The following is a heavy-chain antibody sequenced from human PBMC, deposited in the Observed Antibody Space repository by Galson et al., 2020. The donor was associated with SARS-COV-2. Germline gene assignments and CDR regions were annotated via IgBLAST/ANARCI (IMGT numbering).Heavy chain of an antibody. CDR3: ARGQSSSSSWYYYYMDV. D-gene: IGHD6-13*01. CDR1: GGTFSSYA. Sequence: SVTVSCQASGGTFSSYAISWVRQAPGQGLEWMGGIIPIFGTANYAQKFQGRVTITADKSTSTAYMELSSLRSEDTAVYYCARGQSSSSSWYYYYMDVWGKGTTVTVSS. J-gene: IGHJ6*03. V-gene: IGHV1-69*06. CDR2: IIPIFGTA.